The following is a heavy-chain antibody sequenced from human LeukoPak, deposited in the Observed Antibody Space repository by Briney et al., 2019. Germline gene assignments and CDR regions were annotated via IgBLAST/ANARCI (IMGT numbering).Heavy chain of an antibody. V-gene: IGHV1-18*01. CDR2: ISTYNGNP. CDR3: ARDSGRIAANFDY. CDR1: GYTFTTYG. D-gene: IGHD6-13*01. J-gene: IGHJ4*02. Sequence: ASVKVSCKASGYTFTTYGISWVRQAPGQGLEWMGWISTYNGNPTYVQNLQGRVTMTTDTSTSTAYMELRSLRFDDTAVYYCARDSGRIAANFDYWGQGTLVTVSS.